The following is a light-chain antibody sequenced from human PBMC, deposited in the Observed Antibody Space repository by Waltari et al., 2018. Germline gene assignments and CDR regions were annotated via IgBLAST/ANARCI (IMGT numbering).Light chain of an antibody. CDR1: QTIGTTY. V-gene: IGKV3-20*01. J-gene: IGKJ4*01. CDR2: GAF. Sequence: EIVLTQSPGTLSLSPGEGATLPCRTSQTIGTTYLAWYQQKPGQAPTLRIYGAFNRATGIPDRFTGSGSGTDFSLTISSLEPEDFATYYCQQYDVSPLTFGGGTKVEIK. CDR3: QQYDVSPLT.